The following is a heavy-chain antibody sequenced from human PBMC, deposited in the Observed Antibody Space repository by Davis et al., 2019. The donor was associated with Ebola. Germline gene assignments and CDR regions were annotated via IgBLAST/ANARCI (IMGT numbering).Heavy chain of an antibody. J-gene: IGHJ6*02. CDR1: GFTFSAYY. CDR2: ISSDSDYI. D-gene: IGHD3-16*01. CDR3: ARDRPLDFFFGDYYGMDV. Sequence: GGSLRLSCAASGFTFSAYYMSWIRQAPGKGLEWVSSISSDSDYIHYADSAKGRFTISRDNAKHSRYLQMNSLRAEDTAVYYCARDRPLDFFFGDYYGMDVWGQGTTVTVSS. V-gene: IGHV3-11*06.